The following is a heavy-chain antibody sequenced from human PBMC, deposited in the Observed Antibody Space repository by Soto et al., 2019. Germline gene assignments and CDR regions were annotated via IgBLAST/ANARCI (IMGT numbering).Heavy chain of an antibody. D-gene: IGHD3-10*01. J-gene: IGHJ6*02. CDR3: ARENSGSFFPYYFGMDV. V-gene: IGHV3-64*01. CDR1: GFTVSSNY. CDR2: ISSNGGST. Sequence: PGGSLRLSCAASGFTVSSNYMSWVRQAPGKGLEWVSAISSNGGSTYYGNSVKGRFTISRDNSKNTLYLQMGSLRPDDMAVYYCARENSGSFFPYYFGMDVWGQGTTVTVSS.